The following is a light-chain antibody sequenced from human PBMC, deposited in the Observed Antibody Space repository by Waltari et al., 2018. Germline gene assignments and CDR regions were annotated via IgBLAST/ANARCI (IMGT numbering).Light chain of an antibody. CDR2: DIT. CDR1: ADNVDILYL. V-gene: IGLV2-23*02. Sequence: QSALTQPAPVSGSLGQSITISCSAAADNVDILYLVSWYQRHPGRAPRLLIYDITQRPSGISDRFSGSKSGKTASLTISGLQAEDEADYYCCSFAGYGIYVFGSGTHVTVL. J-gene: IGLJ1*01. CDR3: CSFAGYGIYV.